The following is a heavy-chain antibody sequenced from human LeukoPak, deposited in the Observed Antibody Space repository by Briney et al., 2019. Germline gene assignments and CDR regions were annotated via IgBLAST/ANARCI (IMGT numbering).Heavy chain of an antibody. CDR2: INWNGGST. CDR1: GFTFDDYA. CDR3: ARGGRCGGDCYYYFDY. Sequence: GGSLRLSCAASGFTFDDYAMHWVRQAPGKGLEWVSGINWNGGSTGYADSVKGRFTISRDNAKNSLYLQMNSLRAEDTALYYCARGGRCGGDCYYYFDYWGQGTLVTVSS. D-gene: IGHD2-21*02. J-gene: IGHJ4*02. V-gene: IGHV3-20*04.